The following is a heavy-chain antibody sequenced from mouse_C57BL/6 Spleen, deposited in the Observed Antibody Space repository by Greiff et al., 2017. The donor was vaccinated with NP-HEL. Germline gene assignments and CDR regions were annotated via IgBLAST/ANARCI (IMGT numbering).Heavy chain of an antibody. D-gene: IGHD2-5*01. CDR1: GYTFTSYW. V-gene: IGHV1-53*01. CDR3: ARYRYSNFYFDY. CDR2: INPSNGGT. Sequence: QVQLQQPGTELVKPGASVKLSCKASGYTFTSYWMHWVKQRPGQGLEWIGNINPSNGGTNYNEKFKGKATLTVDKSSSTAYMQLSSLTSEDSAVYYCARYRYSNFYFDYWGQGTTLTVSS. J-gene: IGHJ2*01.